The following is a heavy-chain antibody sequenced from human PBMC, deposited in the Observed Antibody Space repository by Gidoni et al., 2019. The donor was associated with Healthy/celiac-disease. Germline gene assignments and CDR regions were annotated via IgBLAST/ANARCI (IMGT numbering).Heavy chain of an antibody. Sequence: QLQLQESGPGLVKPSETLSLTCTVSGGSVSSSSYYWGWIRQPPGKWLEWIGSIYYSGSTYYNPSLKSRVTISVDTSKNQFSLKLSSVTAADTAVYYCARGSSYYYDSSAMDVWGQGTTVTVSS. CDR2: IYYSGST. J-gene: IGHJ6*02. V-gene: IGHV4-39*01. D-gene: IGHD3-22*01. CDR3: ARGSSYYYDSSAMDV. CDR1: GGSVSSSSYY.